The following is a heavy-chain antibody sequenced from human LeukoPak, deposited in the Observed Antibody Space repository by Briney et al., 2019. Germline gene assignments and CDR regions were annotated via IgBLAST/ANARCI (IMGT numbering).Heavy chain of an antibody. V-gene: IGHV3-23*01. CDR2: ISGSGGST. CDR3: APRGRYDFWSGYYF. Sequence: GGSLRLSCAASGFTFSSYAMSWVRQAPGKGLEWVSAISGSGGSTYYADSVKGRFTISRDNSKNTLYLQMNSLRSEDTAVYYCAPRGRYDFWSGYYFWGQGTLVTVSS. D-gene: IGHD3-3*01. J-gene: IGHJ4*02. CDR1: GFTFSSYA.